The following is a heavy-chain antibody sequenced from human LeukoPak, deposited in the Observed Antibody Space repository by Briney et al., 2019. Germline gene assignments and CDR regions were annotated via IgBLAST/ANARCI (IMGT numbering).Heavy chain of an antibody. V-gene: IGHV3-74*01. CDR2: INSDGSST. D-gene: IGHD3-22*01. J-gene: IGHJ3*02. CDR3: ASRGVRRDYYDSSGYIGDAFDI. CDR1: GFTFSSYW. Sequence: PGGSLRLSCAASGFTFSSYWMHWVRQAPGKGLVWVSRINSDGSSTSYADSVKGRFTISRDNAKNTLYLQMNSLRAEGTAVYYCASRGVRRDYYDSSGYIGDAFDIWGQGTMVTVSS.